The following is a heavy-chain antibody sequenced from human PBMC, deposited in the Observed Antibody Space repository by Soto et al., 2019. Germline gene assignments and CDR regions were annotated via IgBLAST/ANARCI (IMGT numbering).Heavy chain of an antibody. CDR1: GFTFSDYY. J-gene: IGHJ4*02. V-gene: IGHV3-11*01. CDR3: ARGVPRDTAMVTY. D-gene: IGHD5-18*01. CDR2: ISSSGSTI. Sequence: VGSLRLSCAASGFTFSDYYMSWIRQAPGKGLEWASYISSSGSTIYYADSVKGRFTISRDNAKNSLYLQMNSLRAEDTAVYYCARGVPRDTAMVTYWGQGTLVTVSS.